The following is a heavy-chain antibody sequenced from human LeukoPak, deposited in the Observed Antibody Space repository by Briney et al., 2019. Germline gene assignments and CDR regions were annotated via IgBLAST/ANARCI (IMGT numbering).Heavy chain of an antibody. D-gene: IGHD3-3*01. CDR3: ARTYYDFWSGYSHRPPIDY. J-gene: IGHJ4*02. CDR2: IYYSGST. V-gene: IGHV4-30-4*08. CDR1: GGSISSGDYY. Sequence: SQTLSLTCTVSGGSISSGDYYWSWIRQPPGKGLEWIGYIYYSGSTYYNPSLKGRVTISVDTSKNQFSLKLSSVTAADTAVYYCARTYYDFWSGYSHRPPIDYWGQGTLVTVSS.